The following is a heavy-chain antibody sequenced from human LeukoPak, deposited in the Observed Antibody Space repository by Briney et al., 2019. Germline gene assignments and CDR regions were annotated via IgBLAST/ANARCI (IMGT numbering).Heavy chain of an antibody. Sequence: GRSLRLSCAASGFTFDDYAMHWVRQAPGKGLEWVSGISWNSGSIGYADSVKGRFTISRDNAKNSLYLQMNSLRAEDMALYYCAKDLYSSSWYYFDYWSQGTLVTVSS. CDR1: GFTFDDYA. CDR3: AKDLYSSSWYYFDY. D-gene: IGHD6-13*01. CDR2: ISWNSGSI. V-gene: IGHV3-9*03. J-gene: IGHJ4*02.